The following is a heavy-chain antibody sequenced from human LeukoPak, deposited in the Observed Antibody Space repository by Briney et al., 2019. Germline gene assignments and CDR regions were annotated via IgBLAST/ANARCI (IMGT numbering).Heavy chain of an antibody. CDR1: GFTFTSQA. V-gene: IGHV3-23*01. CDR2: LTGRAGNF. CDR3: AAGGGNTFNP. D-gene: IGHD1/OR15-1a*01. J-gene: IGHJ5*02. Sequence: GSLRLSCAASGFTFTSQALSWVRQAPGKGLEWVSSLTGRAGNFYYADSVKGRIALSRDTSKETIYLQMNSLRADDTAIYYCAAGGGNTFNPWGQGTLVTVSS.